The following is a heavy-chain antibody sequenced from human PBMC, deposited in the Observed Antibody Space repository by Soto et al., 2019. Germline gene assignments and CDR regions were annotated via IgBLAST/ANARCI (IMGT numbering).Heavy chain of an antibody. CDR3: AGGTTASGYYYGMDV. D-gene: IGHD1-7*01. CDR2: IYYSGST. Sequence: ETLSLTCTVSGGSISSYYWSWIRQPPGKGLEWIGYIYYSGSTNYNPSLKSRVTISVDTSKNQFSLKLSSVTAADTAVYYCAGGTTASGYYYGMDVWGQGTTVTVSS. J-gene: IGHJ6*02. V-gene: IGHV4-59*01. CDR1: GGSISSYY.